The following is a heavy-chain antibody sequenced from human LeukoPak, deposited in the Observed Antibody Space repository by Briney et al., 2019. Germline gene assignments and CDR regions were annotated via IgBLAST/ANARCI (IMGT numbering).Heavy chain of an antibody. Sequence: GGSLRLSCAASGFTFSSYAMHWVRQAPGKGLEWVAVISYDGSNKYYADSVKGRFTISRDNSKNTLYLQMNSLRAEDTAVYYCAREMTSTYYYCGMDVWGQGTTVTVSS. CDR1: GFTFSSYA. J-gene: IGHJ6*02. CDR2: ISYDGSNK. CDR3: AREMTSTYYYCGMDV. V-gene: IGHV3-30*04.